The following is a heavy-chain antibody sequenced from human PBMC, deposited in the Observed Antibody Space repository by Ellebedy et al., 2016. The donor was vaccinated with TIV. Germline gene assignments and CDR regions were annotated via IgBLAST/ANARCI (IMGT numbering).Heavy chain of an antibody. V-gene: IGHV1-18*01. CDR2: ISAYNGNT. CDR3: ARVPIVVGATRHFDY. CDR1: GYTFTSYG. J-gene: IGHJ4*02. D-gene: IGHD1-26*01. Sequence: ASVKVSCKASGYTFTSYGISWVRQAPGQGLEWMGWISAYNGNTNYAQKLQGRVTMTTDTSTSTAYMELRSLRSDDTAVYYCARVPIVVGATRHFDYWGQGTLVTVSS.